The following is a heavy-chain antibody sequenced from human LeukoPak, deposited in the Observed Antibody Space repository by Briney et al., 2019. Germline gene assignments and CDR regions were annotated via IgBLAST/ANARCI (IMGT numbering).Heavy chain of an antibody. Sequence: SETLSLTCTVSAGSISSYYWTWIRQPPGKGLEWIGYIYYSGSTNYNPSLKSRVTISVDTSKNQFSLKLSSVTAADTAVYYCASPRSYYDSSGYYISWGQGTLVTVSS. CDR3: ASPRSYYDSSGYYIS. J-gene: IGHJ5*02. CDR1: AGSISSYY. V-gene: IGHV4-59*01. CDR2: IYYSGST. D-gene: IGHD3-22*01.